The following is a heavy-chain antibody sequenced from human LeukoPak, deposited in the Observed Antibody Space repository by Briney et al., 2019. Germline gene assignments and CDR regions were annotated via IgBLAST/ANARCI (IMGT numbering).Heavy chain of an antibody. J-gene: IGHJ4*02. Sequence: SETLSLTCTVSGGSISSHFWSWVRQPPGKGLVWIGSIYYTGSTNYNPSLKSRITMSVDTSKNQFSLKLSSVTAADTAVYYCARSYNSGSYYPYYFDYWGQGTLVTVSS. CDR2: IYYTGST. CDR3: ARSYNSGSYYPYYFDY. D-gene: IGHD3-10*01. CDR1: GGSISSHF. V-gene: IGHV4-59*11.